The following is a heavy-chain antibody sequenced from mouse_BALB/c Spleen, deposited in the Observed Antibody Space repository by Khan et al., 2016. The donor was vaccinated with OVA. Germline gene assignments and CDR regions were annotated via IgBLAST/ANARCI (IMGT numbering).Heavy chain of an antibody. CDR2: IWAGGST. CDR1: GFSLTSYG. V-gene: IGHV2-9*02. D-gene: IGHD1-2*01. Sequence: QVQLKESGPGLVAPSQSLSITCTVSGFSLTSYGVHWVRQPPGKGLEWLGIIWAGGSTNYNSALMSRLSISKDNSKSQVFLKLHSLQTADTAMYYCDKDTTATHYWGQGTLVTVSA. J-gene: IGHJ3*01. CDR3: DKDTTATHY.